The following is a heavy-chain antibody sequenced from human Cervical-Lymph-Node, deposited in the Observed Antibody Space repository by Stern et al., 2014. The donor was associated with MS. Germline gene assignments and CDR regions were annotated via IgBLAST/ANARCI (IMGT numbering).Heavy chain of an antibody. J-gene: IGHJ3*01. CDR3: AKDHGDYAYDF. CDR1: GFSFSTHA. CDR2: ISGSGAKT. V-gene: IGHV3-23*04. D-gene: IGHD2-21*01. Sequence: EVQLVESGGGLIQPGGSLRLSCTASGFSFSTHAMNWVRRAPGKGLEWVSVISGSGAKTNYADAVKGRFTISRDNSKNTLFLQMNSLRVGDTAMYYCAKDHGDYAYDFWGQGTMVTVSS.